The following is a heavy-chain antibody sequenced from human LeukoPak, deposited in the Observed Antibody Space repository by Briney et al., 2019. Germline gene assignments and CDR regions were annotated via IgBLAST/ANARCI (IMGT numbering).Heavy chain of an antibody. CDR1: GFTFDDYA. V-gene: IGHV3-9*01. D-gene: IGHD1-1*01. CDR3: AKDRGVQLEWIDY. CDR2: ISWNSGSI. Sequence: GGSLRLSCAASGFTFDDYAMHWVRQAPGKGLEWVSGISWNSGSISYADSVKGRFTISRDNAKNSLYLQMNSLRAEDTALYYCAKDRGVQLEWIDYWGQGTLVTVSS. J-gene: IGHJ4*02.